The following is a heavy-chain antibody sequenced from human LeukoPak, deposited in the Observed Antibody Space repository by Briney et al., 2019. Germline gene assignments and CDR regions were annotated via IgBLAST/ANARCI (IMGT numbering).Heavy chain of an antibody. CDR3: ARDRFSSGYDSSEH. CDR2: ISSSSSYI. J-gene: IGHJ1*01. V-gene: IGHV3-21*01. Sequence: PGGSLRLSCAASGFTFSSYSINWVRQAPGKGLEWVSSISSSSSYIYYTDSVKGRFTISRDNAKNSLYLQMNSLRAEDTAVYYCARDRFSSGYDSSEHWGQGTLVTVSS. D-gene: IGHD3-22*01. CDR1: GFTFSSYS.